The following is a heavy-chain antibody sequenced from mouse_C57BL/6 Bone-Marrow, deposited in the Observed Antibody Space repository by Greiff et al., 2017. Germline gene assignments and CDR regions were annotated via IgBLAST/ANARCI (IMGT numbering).Heavy chain of an antibody. Sequence: EVQGVESGGGLVKPGGSLKLSCAASGFTFSSYAMSWVRQTPEKRLEWVATISDGGSYTYYPDNVKGRFTISRDNAKNNLYLQMSHLKSEDTAMYYCAREGGLYYYGSSYWYFDVWGTGTTVTVSS. CDR2: ISDGGSYT. V-gene: IGHV5-4*01. CDR3: AREGGLYYYGSSYWYFDV. D-gene: IGHD1-1*01. CDR1: GFTFSSYA. J-gene: IGHJ1*03.